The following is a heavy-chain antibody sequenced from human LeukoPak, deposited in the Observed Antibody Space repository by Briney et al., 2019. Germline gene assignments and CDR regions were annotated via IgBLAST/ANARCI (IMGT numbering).Heavy chain of an antibody. D-gene: IGHD5-12*01. CDR3: ARGRIVARNWFDP. CDR1: GGSFSGYY. V-gene: IGHV4-34*01. J-gene: IGHJ5*02. CDR2: INHSGST. Sequence: ASETLSLTCAAYGGSFSGYYWSWIRQPPGKGLEWIGEINHSGSTNYNPSLKSRVTISVDTSKNQFSLKLSSVTAADTAVYYCARGRIVARNWFDPWGQGTLVTVSS.